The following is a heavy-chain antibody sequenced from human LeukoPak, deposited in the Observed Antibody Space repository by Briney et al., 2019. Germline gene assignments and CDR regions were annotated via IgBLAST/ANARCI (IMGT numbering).Heavy chain of an antibody. CDR3: ARPNKAMVIEY. D-gene: IGHD5-18*01. J-gene: IGHJ4*02. CDR1: GGSISSSSYY. CDR2: IYYSGST. V-gene: IGHV4-39*01. Sequence: SETLSLTCTVSGGSISSSSYYWGWIRQPPGKGLEWIGSIYYSGSTYYNPSLKIRGTISVDTYNNQFSLKLSSVTASDTAVYYCARPNKAMVIEYCGQGTLVTVSS.